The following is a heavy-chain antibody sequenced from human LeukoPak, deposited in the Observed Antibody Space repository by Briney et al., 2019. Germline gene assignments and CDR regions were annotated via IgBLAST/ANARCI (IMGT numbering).Heavy chain of an antibody. D-gene: IGHD6-13*01. CDR2: IHYSGNT. V-gene: IGHV4-39*07. J-gene: IGHJ3*02. CDR3: ARVLPGIAAAGTNPFDI. Sequence: SETLSLTCTVSGGSITTTTYHWGWIRQSPGKGLEWIGSIHYSGNTYYNPSLKSRVSISLDTSKSQFSLKLSSVAAADTAVYYCARVLPGIAAAGTNPFDIWGQGTMVTVSS. CDR1: GGSITTTTYH.